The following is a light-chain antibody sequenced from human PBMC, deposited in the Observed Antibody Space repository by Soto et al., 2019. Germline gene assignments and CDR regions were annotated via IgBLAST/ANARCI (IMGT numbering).Light chain of an antibody. CDR3: QQRSNWPMYS. CDR1: QSVSSSY. J-gene: IGKJ2*03. Sequence: EIVLTQSPGTLSLSPGERATLSCRASQSVSSSYLAWYQQKPGQAPRLLIYDTSNRAAGTPARFSGSGSGTDFTLTISSLEPEDSAVYYCQQRSNWPMYSFGQGTKLEIK. CDR2: DTS. V-gene: IGKV3D-20*02.